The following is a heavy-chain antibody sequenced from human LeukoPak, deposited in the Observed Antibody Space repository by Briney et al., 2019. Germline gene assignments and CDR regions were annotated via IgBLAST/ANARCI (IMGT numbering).Heavy chain of an antibody. D-gene: IGHD3-22*01. Sequence: ASVKVSCKASGYTFTSYDINWVRQATGQGLEWVGWMNPNSGNTGYAQKFQGRVTMTRNTSISTAYMELSSLRSEDTAVYYCARAYYDSSGYLVDYWGQGTLVTVSS. CDR1: GYTFTSYD. V-gene: IGHV1-8*01. CDR3: ARAYYDSSGYLVDY. CDR2: MNPNSGNT. J-gene: IGHJ4*02.